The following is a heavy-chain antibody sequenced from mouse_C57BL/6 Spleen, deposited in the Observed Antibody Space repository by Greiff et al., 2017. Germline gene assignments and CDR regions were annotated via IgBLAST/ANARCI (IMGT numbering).Heavy chain of an antibody. J-gene: IGHJ2*01. CDR2: INPSTGGT. V-gene: IGHV1-42*01. D-gene: IGHD2-4*01. CDR3: ARYDYDEAGYYFDY. CDR1: GYSFTGYY. Sequence: EVQLVESGPELVQPGASVKISCKASGYSFTGYYLNWVQQSPEKSLEWIGEINPSTGGTTYNQKFKAKATLTVDKSSSTAYMQLKSLTSEDSAVYYCARYDYDEAGYYFDYWGQGTTLTVSS.